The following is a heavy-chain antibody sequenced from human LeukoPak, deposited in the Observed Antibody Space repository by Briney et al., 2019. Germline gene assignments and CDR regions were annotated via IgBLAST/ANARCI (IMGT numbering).Heavy chain of an antibody. Sequence: SETLSLTCTVYGGSFNDYYWSWIRQSPGKGLEWIGEISHSGSTTNYNPSLKSRVTISVDTSKNQFSLKLSSVTAADTAVYYCARLTDGSYSDYWGQGTLVTVSS. V-gene: IGHV4-34*01. CDR3: ARLTDGSYSDY. D-gene: IGHD1-26*01. CDR1: GGSFNDYY. CDR2: ISHSGSTT. J-gene: IGHJ4*02.